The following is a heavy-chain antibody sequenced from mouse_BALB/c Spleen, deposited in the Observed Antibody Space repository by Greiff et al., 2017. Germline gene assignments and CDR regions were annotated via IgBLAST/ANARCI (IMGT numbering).Heavy chain of an antibody. D-gene: IGHD2-2*01. CDR1: GYSFTDYI. Sequence: VQLKQTGPELVKPGASVKISCKASGYSFTDYIMLWVKQSHGKSLEWIGNINPYYGSTSYNLKFKGKATLTVDKSSSTAYMQLNSLTSEDSAVYYCARSGYGYDFAYWGQGTLVTVSA. CDR3: ARSGYGYDFAY. CDR2: INPYYGST. V-gene: IGHV1-39*01. J-gene: IGHJ3*01.